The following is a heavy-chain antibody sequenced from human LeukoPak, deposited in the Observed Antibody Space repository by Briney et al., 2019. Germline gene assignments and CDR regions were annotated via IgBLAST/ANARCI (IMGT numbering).Heavy chain of an antibody. Sequence: ASVKVSCKASGYTFTSYGISWVRQAPGQGLEWVGWISAYNGNTNYAQKLQGRVTMTTDTSTSTAYMELRSLRSDDTAVYYCATRYYYDSSGYYRPDAFDIWGQGTMVTVSS. J-gene: IGHJ3*02. CDR1: GYTFTSYG. D-gene: IGHD3-22*01. CDR3: ATRYYYDSSGYYRPDAFDI. CDR2: ISAYNGNT. V-gene: IGHV1-18*01.